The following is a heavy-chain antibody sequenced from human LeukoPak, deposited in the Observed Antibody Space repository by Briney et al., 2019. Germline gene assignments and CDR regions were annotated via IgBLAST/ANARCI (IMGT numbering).Heavy chain of an antibody. Sequence: SETLSLTCTVSGGSFSTYYWSWIRQPPGKGLEWIGYIYYSGSTNYNPSLKSRVTMSVDTSKNQFSLKLSSVTAADTAVYYCARVITARGVIFDYWGQGTLVTVSS. CDR2: IYYSGST. J-gene: IGHJ4*02. CDR3: ARVITARGVIFDY. V-gene: IGHV4-59*01. D-gene: IGHD3-16*01. CDR1: GGSFSTYY.